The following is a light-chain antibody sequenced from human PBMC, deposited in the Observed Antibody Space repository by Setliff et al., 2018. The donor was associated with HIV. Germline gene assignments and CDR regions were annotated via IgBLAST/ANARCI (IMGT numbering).Light chain of an antibody. Sequence: QSALTQPASVSGSPGQSITISCTGTSIGTYNYVSWYQQHPGKAPKLMIYDVNERPSGISRRFSGPKSGNTASLTISGLQAEDEADYYCKTYTGSSPLYVFGTGTKGTVL. CDR3: KTYTGSSPLYV. CDR2: DVN. V-gene: IGLV2-14*03. J-gene: IGLJ1*01. CDR1: SIGTYNY.